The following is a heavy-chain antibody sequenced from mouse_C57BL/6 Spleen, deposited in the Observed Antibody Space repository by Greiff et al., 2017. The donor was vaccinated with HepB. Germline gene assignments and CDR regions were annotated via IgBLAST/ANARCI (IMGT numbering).Heavy chain of an antibody. CDR2: ISSGGSYT. V-gene: IGHV5-6*01. D-gene: IGHD2-5*01. CDR3: ARRGQYSNYFDY. Sequence: EVQVVESGGDLVKPGGSLKLSCAASGFTFSSYGMSWVRQTPDKRLEWVATISSGGSYTYYPDSVKGRFTISRDNAKNTLYLQMSSLKSEDTAMYYCARRGQYSNYFDYWGQGTTLTVSS. CDR1: GFTFSSYG. J-gene: IGHJ2*01.